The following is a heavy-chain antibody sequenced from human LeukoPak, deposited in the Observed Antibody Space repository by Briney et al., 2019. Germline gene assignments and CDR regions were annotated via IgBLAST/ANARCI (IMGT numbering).Heavy chain of an antibody. V-gene: IGHV3-21*01. J-gene: IGHJ6*03. CDR2: ISSSSIYI. D-gene: IGHD7-27*01. CDR1: GFTLSNYN. Sequence: GGSLRLSCAASGFTLSNYNMKWVRQAPGKGLEWVSSISSSSIYIYYADSVKGRFTISRDNAKNSLYLQMNSLRAEDTAVYYCARSELGYSYHCMDVWGKGTTVTVSS. CDR3: ARSELGYSYHCMDV.